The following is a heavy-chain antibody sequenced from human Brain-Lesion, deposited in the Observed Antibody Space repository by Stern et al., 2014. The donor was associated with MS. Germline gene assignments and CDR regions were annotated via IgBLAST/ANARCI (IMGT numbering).Heavy chain of an antibody. D-gene: IGHD3-16*01. V-gene: IGHV5-10-1*01. Sequence: EVQLVESGAEVKKPGESLRISCQGSGYSFTSDWISWVRQMPGKGLEWMRRIDPSDSNPNYSPSFQGHVTISADKSINTAYLDWRSLKASDTAMYYCARHMGEGLSIDYWGQGTLVTVSS. J-gene: IGHJ4*02. CDR2: IDPSDSNP. CDR1: GYSFTSDW. CDR3: ARHMGEGLSIDY.